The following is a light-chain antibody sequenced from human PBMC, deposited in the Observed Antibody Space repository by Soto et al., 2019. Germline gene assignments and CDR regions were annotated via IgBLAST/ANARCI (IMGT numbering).Light chain of an antibody. J-gene: IGLJ2*01. Sequence: QSALTQPASVSGSLGQSITISCTGTSSDVGGYNYVSWYQQHPGKDPKVVIFEVTKRPLGVSSRFSGSKSGNTASLTVSGLQAEDEGDYYRSSYTSSSTVLFGGGTKLTVL. CDR3: SSYTSSSTVL. V-gene: IGLV2-14*01. CDR2: EVT. CDR1: SSDVGGYNY.